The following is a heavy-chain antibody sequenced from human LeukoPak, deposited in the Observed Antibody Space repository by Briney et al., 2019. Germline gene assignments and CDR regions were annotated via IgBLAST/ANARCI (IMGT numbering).Heavy chain of an antibody. V-gene: IGHV4-38-2*02. J-gene: IGHJ4*02. CDR3: ARQAAGSGSYFDY. D-gene: IGHD3-10*01. CDR1: GYSISSGYY. Sequence: SETLSLTCTVSGYSISSGYYWGWIRQPPGKGLEWIGSIYHSGSTYYNPSLKSRVTISVDTSKNQFSLKLSSVTAADTAVYYCARQAAGSGSYFDYWGQGTLVTVSS. CDR2: IYHSGST.